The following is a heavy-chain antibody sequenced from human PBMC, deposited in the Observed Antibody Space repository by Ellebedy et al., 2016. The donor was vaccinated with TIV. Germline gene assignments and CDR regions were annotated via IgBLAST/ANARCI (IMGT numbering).Heavy chain of an antibody. Sequence: GESLKISCAASGFTFSSYVMHWVRQAPGKGLEWVAVISYDGSNRYYADSVKGRFTISRDNSKNTLYLQMNSLRAEDTAVYYCASLHKDWEPTDYWGQGTLVTVSS. CDR3: ASLHKDWEPTDY. CDR1: GFTFSSYV. J-gene: IGHJ4*02. CDR2: ISYDGSNR. D-gene: IGHD1-26*01. V-gene: IGHV3-30-3*01.